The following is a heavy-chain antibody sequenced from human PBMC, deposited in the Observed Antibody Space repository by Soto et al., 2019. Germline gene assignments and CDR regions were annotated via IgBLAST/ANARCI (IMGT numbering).Heavy chain of an antibody. J-gene: IGHJ5*02. D-gene: IGHD2-15*01. Sequence: SETLSLTCTVCGGSISRSSYSWAWIRQPPGKGLEWIGTLYYSGNTYYNPSLKSRVTISVDTSKNQFSLKLSSVTAADTAAYYCATRQGGSYNWFDPWGQGTLVTVSS. CDR3: ATRQGGSYNWFDP. CDR2: LYYSGNT. CDR1: GGSISRSSYS. V-gene: IGHV4-39*01.